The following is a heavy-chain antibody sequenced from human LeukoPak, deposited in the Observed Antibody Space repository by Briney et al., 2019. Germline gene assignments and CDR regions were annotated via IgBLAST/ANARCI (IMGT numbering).Heavy chain of an antibody. Sequence: GGSLRLSCAASGFTVSSNYMSWVRQAPGKGLEWVSVIYSGGSTYYADSVKGRFTISRDNSKNTLYLQMNSLRAEDTAVYYCARDLKGGRFGELNPPDYWGQGTLVTVPS. D-gene: IGHD3-10*01. V-gene: IGHV3-53*01. J-gene: IGHJ4*02. CDR3: ARDLKGGRFGELNPPDY. CDR2: IYSGGST. CDR1: GFTVSSNY.